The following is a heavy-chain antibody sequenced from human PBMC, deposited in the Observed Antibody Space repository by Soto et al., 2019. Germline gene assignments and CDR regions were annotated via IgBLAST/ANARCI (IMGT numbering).Heavy chain of an antibody. CDR1: GYTFTSYY. D-gene: IGHD3-16*02. Sequence: GASVKVSCKASGYTFTSYYMHRVRQAPGQGLEWMGIINPSGGSTSYAQKFQGRVTMTRDTSTSTVYMELSSLRSEDTAVYYCARVKGVGELSSTFDYWGQGTLVTVSS. J-gene: IGHJ4*02. CDR3: ARVKGVGELSSTFDY. CDR2: INPSGGST. V-gene: IGHV1-46*03.